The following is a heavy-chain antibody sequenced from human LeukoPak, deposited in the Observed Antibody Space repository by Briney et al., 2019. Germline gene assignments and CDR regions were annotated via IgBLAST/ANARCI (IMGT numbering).Heavy chain of an antibody. CDR3: ARGRYYYDSSGPHAFDI. CDR2: IKQDGSET. V-gene: IGHV3-7*03. CDR1: GFTFSSSW. D-gene: IGHD3-22*01. J-gene: IGHJ3*02. Sequence: GGSLRLSCAASGFTFSSSWMNWVRQAPGKGLVWVAIIKQDGSETYYVDSVKGRFTISRDNARNSLYLQMNSLRAEDTAVYYCARGRYYYDSSGPHAFDIWGQGTMVTVSS.